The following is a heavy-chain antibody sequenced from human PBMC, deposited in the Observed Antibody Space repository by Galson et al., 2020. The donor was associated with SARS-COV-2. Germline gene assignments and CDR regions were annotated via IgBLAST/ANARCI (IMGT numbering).Heavy chain of an antibody. D-gene: IGHD4-17*01. J-gene: IGHJ6*02. CDR3: ARDPRYGDYSDFYYGMDV. CDR2: IWYDGSNK. CDR1: GFTFSSYG. V-gene: IGHV3-33*01. Sequence: GGYLRLSCAASGFTFSSYGMHWVRQAPGKGLEWVAVIWYDGSNKYYADSVKGRFTISRDNSKNTLYLQMNSLRAEDTAVYYCARDPRYGDYSDFYYGMDVWGQGTTVTVSS.